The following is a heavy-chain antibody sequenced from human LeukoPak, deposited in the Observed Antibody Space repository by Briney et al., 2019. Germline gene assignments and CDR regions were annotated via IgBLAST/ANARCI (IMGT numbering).Heavy chain of an antibody. D-gene: IGHD3-9*01. CDR3: TRDLMDYDVSTGLHHYYMDV. J-gene: IGHJ6*02. Sequence: GGSLRLSCVASGFTFSSYWMHWVRQDPRKGLVWVSRINGDGRNINYADSVRGRFTISRDNAKNTLYLQMNTLRVEDTAVYYRTRDLMDYDVSTGLHHYYMDVWGQGTTVTVSS. CDR2: INGDGRNI. CDR1: GFTFSSYW. V-gene: IGHV3-74*01.